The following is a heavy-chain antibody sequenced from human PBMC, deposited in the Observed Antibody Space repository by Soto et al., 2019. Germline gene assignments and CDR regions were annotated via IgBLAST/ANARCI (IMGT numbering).Heavy chain of an antibody. CDR2: IYYSGST. V-gene: IGHV4-39*01. D-gene: IGHD1-26*01. CDR3: AKATNSPEYFQH. Sequence: QLQLQESGPGLVKPSETLSLTCTVSGGSISSSSYYWGWIRQPPGKGLEWIGSIYYSGSTYYNPSLKSRVTISVDTSKNQFSLKLSSVTAADTAVYYCAKATNSPEYFQHWGQGTLVTVPS. J-gene: IGHJ1*01. CDR1: GGSISSSSYY.